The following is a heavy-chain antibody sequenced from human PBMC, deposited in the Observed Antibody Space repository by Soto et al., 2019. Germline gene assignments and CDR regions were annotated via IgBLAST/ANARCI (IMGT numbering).Heavy chain of an antibody. Sequence: EVQLVESGGGLVQPGGSLKLSCAASGFTFSGSAMHWVRQASGKGLEWVGRIRSKANSYATAYAASVKGRFTISRDDSKNTAYLQMNSLKTEDTAVYYCTRPLNCSGGSCYSSFDPWGQGTQVTVSS. D-gene: IGHD2-15*01. CDR3: TRPLNCSGGSCYSSFDP. CDR1: GFTFSGSA. V-gene: IGHV3-73*02. J-gene: IGHJ5*02. CDR2: IRSKANSYAT.